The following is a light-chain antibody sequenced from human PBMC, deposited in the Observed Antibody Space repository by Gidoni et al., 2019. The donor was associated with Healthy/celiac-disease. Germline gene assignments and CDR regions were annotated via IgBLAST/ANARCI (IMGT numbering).Light chain of an antibody. J-gene: IGKJ2*03. CDR2: GAS. CDR3: QQYGSSPYS. V-gene: IGKV3-20*01. Sequence: SQSVSSSYLAWYQQKPGQAPRLLIYGASSRATGIPDRFSGSGSGTDFTLTISRLEPEDFAVYYCQQYGSSPYSFGQGTKLEIK. CDR1: QSVSSSY.